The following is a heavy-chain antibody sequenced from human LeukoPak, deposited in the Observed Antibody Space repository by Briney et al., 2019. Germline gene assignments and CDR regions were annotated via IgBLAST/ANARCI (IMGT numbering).Heavy chain of an antibody. CDR2: IDGSGGST. CDR3: AKDTAPSSTVLFDF. CDR1: GFPFSNYA. J-gene: IGHJ4*02. D-gene: IGHD5-18*01. V-gene: IGHV3-23*01. Sequence: GGSLRLSCAVSGFPFSNYAMSWVRQAPGEGLEWVSVIDGSGGSTNYADSVKGRFTVSRDNSKNALYLQMTSLRAEDTAIYYCAKDTAPSSTVLFDFWGQGTLVTVSS.